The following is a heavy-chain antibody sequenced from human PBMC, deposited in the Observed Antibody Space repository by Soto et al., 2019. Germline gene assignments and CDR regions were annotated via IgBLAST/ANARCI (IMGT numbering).Heavy chain of an antibody. CDR2: IYWDDDK. J-gene: IGHJ4*02. CDR3: AHRRIGVSQWNYGDFDY. CDR1: GFSISTSGVG. V-gene: IGHV2-5*02. D-gene: IGHD3-16*01. Sequence: QITLKESGPTLVKPTQTLTLTCTFSGFSISTSGVGVGWIRQHTGKALEGLVIIYWDDDKGYSPSLRSRRTISKDTSKNQVVLSMTNVDPEDTATYFCAHRRIGVSQWNYGDFDYWGQGILGTVSS.